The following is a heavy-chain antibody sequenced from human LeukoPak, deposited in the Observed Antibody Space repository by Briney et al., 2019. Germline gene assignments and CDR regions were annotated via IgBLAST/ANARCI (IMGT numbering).Heavy chain of an antibody. Sequence: PSETLSLTCSVSDDSISRSSYYWGWIRQPPGKGLEWIGTFYYSGFTYYNPSLKNRVTISVDTSKNQFSLKLSSVTAEDTAVYYCAREDYGDYVPRFDYWGQGTLVTVSS. V-gene: IGHV4-39*02. CDR1: DDSISRSSYY. D-gene: IGHD4-17*01. CDR2: FYYSGFT. J-gene: IGHJ4*02. CDR3: AREDYGDYVPRFDY.